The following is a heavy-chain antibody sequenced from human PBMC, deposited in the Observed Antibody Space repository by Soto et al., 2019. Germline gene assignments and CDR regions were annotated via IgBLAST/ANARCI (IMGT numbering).Heavy chain of an antibody. J-gene: IGHJ4*02. Sequence: SETLSLTCTVSGGSISSGDYYWSWIRKPPGKGLEWIGYIYYSGSTYYNPSLKSRVTISVDTSKNQFSLKLSSVTAADTAVYYCAMYYYDSSGYSKRYYFDYWGQGTLVTVSS. CDR2: IYYSGST. CDR1: GGSISSGDYY. D-gene: IGHD3-22*01. CDR3: AMYYYDSSGYSKRYYFDY. V-gene: IGHV4-30-4*01.